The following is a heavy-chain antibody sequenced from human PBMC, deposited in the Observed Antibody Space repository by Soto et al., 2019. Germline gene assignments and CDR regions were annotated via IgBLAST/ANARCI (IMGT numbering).Heavy chain of an antibody. CDR3: TRDFGGV. Sequence: ESGGALVQPGGSLRLSCAASGFTLSDHYVDWVRQAPGKGLEWVGRSANKANSYTTQYAAAVKGRFTISRSDSENSLYLQMNSLRTEDTALYYCTRDFGGVWGQGTTVTVSS. J-gene: IGHJ6*02. V-gene: IGHV3-72*01. D-gene: IGHD3-10*01. CDR2: SANKANSYTT. CDR1: GFTLSDHY.